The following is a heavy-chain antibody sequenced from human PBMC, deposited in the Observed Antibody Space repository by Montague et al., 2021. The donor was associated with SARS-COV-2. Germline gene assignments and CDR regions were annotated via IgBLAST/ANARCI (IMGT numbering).Heavy chain of an antibody. CDR3: ARQRRGGLVSTPRFFDY. CDR1: GGSTSSSSYY. D-gene: IGHD6-19*01. Sequence: SETLSLTCTVSGGSTSSSSYYWGWIRQPPGKGLEWVGSIYYSGSTXYNPSLKSRVTISVDTSKNQFSLKLSSVTAADTAVYYCARQRRGGLVSTPRFFDYWGQGTLVTVSS. CDR2: IYYSGST. J-gene: IGHJ4*02. V-gene: IGHV4-39*01.